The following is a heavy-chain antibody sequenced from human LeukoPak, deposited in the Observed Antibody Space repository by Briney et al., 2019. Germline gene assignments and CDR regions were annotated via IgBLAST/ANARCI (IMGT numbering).Heavy chain of an antibody. J-gene: IGHJ6*03. CDR1: GFTLSSYG. CDR3: ARPGGYNHYYYCYMDV. Sequence: GGSLRLSCAASGFTLSSYGMHWVRQAPGKGLVWVSRINSDGSSTTYADSVKGRFTISRDNAKNTLYLQMNSLRVEDTAVYYCARPGGYNHYYYCYMDVWGKGTTVTISS. D-gene: IGHD5-24*01. V-gene: IGHV3-74*01. CDR2: INSDGSST.